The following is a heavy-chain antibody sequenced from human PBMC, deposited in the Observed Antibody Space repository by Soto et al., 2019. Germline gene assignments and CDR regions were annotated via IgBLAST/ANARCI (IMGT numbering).Heavy chain of an antibody. D-gene: IGHD2-8*01. CDR3: ARDPTTYSTTYRPRIIDY. V-gene: IGHV3-48*01. CDR1: GFTFSSYS. J-gene: IGHJ4*02. Sequence: EVQLVESGGGLVQPGGSLRLSCAASGFTFSSYSMNWVRQAPGKGLEWVSYISSSSSTIDYADSVKGRFTMSRDNARNSLYLPMDTLRAEDTAAYYCARDPTTYSTTYRPRIIDYWGQGTLVTVSS. CDR2: ISSSSSTI.